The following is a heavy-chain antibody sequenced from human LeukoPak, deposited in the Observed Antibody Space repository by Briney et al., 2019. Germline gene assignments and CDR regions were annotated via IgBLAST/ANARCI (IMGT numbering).Heavy chain of an antibody. J-gene: IGHJ3*02. CDR2: ISHNGAST. D-gene: IGHD1-1*01. V-gene: IGHV3-23*01. Sequence: PGGSLRLSCAASGFAFSTYAMSWVRQAPGKGLEWVSSISHNGASTYYTDSVGGRFTISRDNSKNTLFLLMNNVRAEDTALYYCAKGGGTSAFDIWGQGTMVTVSS. CDR3: AKGGGTSAFDI. CDR1: GFAFSTYA.